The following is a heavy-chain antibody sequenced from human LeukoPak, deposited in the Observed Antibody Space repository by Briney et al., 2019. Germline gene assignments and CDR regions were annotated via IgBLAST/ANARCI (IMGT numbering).Heavy chain of an antibody. Sequence: SETLSLTCTVSGGSISSSSYYWGWIRQPPGKGLEWIGSIYYSGSTYYNPSLKSRVTISVDTSKNQFSLKLSSVTAADTAVYYCARAHYDFWSGYSYYFDYWGRGTLVTVSP. CDR2: IYYSGST. V-gene: IGHV4-39*07. D-gene: IGHD3-3*01. CDR1: GGSISSSSYY. J-gene: IGHJ4*02. CDR3: ARAHYDFWSGYSYYFDY.